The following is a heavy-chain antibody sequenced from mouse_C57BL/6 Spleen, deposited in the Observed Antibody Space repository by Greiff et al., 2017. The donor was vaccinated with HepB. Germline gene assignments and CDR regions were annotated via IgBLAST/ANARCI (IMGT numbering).Heavy chain of an antibody. Sequence: QVQLQQSGAELVRPGTSVKVSCKASGYAFTNYLIEWVKQRPGQGLEWIGVINPGSGGTNYNEKFKGKATLTADKSSSTAYMQLSSLTSEDSAVYFCARVPSPFAYWGQGTLVTVSA. V-gene: IGHV1-54*01. J-gene: IGHJ3*01. CDR3: ARVPSPFAY. D-gene: IGHD5-1*01. CDR2: INPGSGGT. CDR1: GYAFTNYL.